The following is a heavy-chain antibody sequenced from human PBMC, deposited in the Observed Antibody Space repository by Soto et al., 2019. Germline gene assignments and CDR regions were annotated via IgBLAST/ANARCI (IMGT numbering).Heavy chain of an antibody. CDR3: ARQMVRGVDWFDP. V-gene: IGHV1-3*01. CDR1: GYTFTDYA. D-gene: IGHD3-10*01. CDR2: INPINGNT. J-gene: IGHJ5*02. Sequence: QVPLVQSGAEVKKPGASVKVSCKASGYTFTDYAIHWVRQAPGQRLEWMGWINPINGNTKYSQKFRGRVTISRDTSASTAYMELRSLRFEDTAVYYCARQMVRGVDWFDPWGQGTLVTVSS.